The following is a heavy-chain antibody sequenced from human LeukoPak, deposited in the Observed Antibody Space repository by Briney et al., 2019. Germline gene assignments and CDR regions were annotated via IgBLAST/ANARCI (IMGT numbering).Heavy chain of an antibody. D-gene: IGHD1-26*01. V-gene: IGHV3-23*01. CDR1: GFIFSNYV. CDR2: LSSSGGST. CDR3: AREGSGSYPAFDY. J-gene: IGHJ4*02. Sequence: GGSLRLSCSASGFIFSNYVMSWVRQSPGKGLEWVSTLSSSGGSTYHADSVKGRFTISRDNSKNSLYLQMNSLRAEDTAVYYCAREGSGSYPAFDYWGQGTLVTVSS.